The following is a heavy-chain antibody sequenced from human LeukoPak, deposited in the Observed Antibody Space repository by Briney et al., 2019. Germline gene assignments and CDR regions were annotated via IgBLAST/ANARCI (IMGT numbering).Heavy chain of an antibody. V-gene: IGHV3-13*01. CDR3: ARATYSSSWKYYFDY. Sequence: GGSLRLSCAASGFTFSSYDMHWVRQATGKGLEWVSAIGTAGDTYYPGSVKGRFTISRENAKNSLYLQMDSLRAGDTAVYYCARATYSSSWKYYFDYWGQGTLVTVSS. CDR2: IGTAGDT. J-gene: IGHJ4*02. D-gene: IGHD6-13*01. CDR1: GFTFSSYD.